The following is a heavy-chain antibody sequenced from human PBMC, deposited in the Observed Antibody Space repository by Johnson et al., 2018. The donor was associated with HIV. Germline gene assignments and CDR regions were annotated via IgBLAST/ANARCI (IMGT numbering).Heavy chain of an antibody. Sequence: QVQLVESGGGVVQPGGSLRLSCTASGFTFSSYGMHWVRQAPGKGLEWVAFIRYDGSNKYYADSVKGRFTISRDNSKNTLYLQMNSLRAEDTAVYYCAKSPLTMVRGLAGDAFDICGQGTMVTVSS. D-gene: IGHD3-10*01. CDR1: GFTFSSYG. V-gene: IGHV3-30*02. CDR2: IRYDGSNK. CDR3: AKSPLTMVRGLAGDAFDI. J-gene: IGHJ3*02.